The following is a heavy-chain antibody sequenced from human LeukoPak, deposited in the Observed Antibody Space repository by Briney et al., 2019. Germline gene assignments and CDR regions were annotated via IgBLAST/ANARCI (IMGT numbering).Heavy chain of an antibody. CDR3: AKGSKEVLFTRDHHMDV. J-gene: IGHJ6*03. CDR1: GFIFSTYG. Sequence: GGSLRLSCAASGFIFSTYGMHWVRQAPGKGLEWVAFIRHDGSNKYYADPVKGRFTISRDNSKNTLFLQMNSLRAEDTAVYYCAKGSKEVLFTRDHHMDVWGKGTTVTISS. V-gene: IGHV3-30*02. D-gene: IGHD3-3*01. CDR2: IRHDGSNK.